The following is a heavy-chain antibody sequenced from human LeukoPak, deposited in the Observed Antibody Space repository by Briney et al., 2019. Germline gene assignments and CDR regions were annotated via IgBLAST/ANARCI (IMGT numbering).Heavy chain of an antibody. J-gene: IGHJ5*02. D-gene: IGHD5-18*01. CDR1: GYTFTGYY. CDR2: INPNSGGT. V-gene: IGHV1-2*06. Sequence: ASVKVSCKASGYTFTGYYMHWVRQAPGQGLEWMGRINPNSGGTNYAQKFQGRVTMTRDTSISTAYMELSRLRSDDTAVYYCAREDTAIVTSGNWFDPWGQGTLVTVSS. CDR3: AREDTAIVTSGNWFDP.